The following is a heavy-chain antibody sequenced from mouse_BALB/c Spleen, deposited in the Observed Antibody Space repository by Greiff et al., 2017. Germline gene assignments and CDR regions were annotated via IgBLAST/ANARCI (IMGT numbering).Heavy chain of an antibody. J-gene: IGHJ3*01. CDR1: GFTFSSFG. CDR3: ARERTYYGLAY. D-gene: IGHD2-10*01. Sequence: EVMLVESGGGLVQPGGSRKLSCAASGFTFSSFGMHWVRQAPEKGLEWVAYISSGSSTIYYADTVKGRFTISRDNPKNTLFLQMTSLRSEDTAMYYCARERTYYGLAYWGQGTLVTVSA. CDR2: ISSGSSTI. V-gene: IGHV5-17*02.